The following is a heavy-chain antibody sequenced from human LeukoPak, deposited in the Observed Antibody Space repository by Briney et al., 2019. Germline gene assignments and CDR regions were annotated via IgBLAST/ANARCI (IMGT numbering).Heavy chain of an antibody. J-gene: IGHJ4*02. CDR2: ISWNSGSI. V-gene: IGHV3-9*03. Sequence: QSGRSLRLSCAASGFTFDDYAMHWVRQAPGKGLEWVSGISWNSGSIGYADSVKGRFTISRDNAKNSLYLQMNSLRAEDMALYYCAKDMDGSLTKEFDYWGQGTLVTVSS. CDR1: GFTFDDYA. CDR3: AKDMDGSLTKEFDY. D-gene: IGHD1-26*01.